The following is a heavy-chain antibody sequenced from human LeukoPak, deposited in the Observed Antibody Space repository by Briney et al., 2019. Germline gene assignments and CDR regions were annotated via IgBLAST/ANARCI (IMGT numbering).Heavy chain of an antibody. CDR2: IYHSGSA. Sequence: SETLSLTCTVSGGSISSHYWSWIRQPPGKGLEWIGYIYHSGSANYNPSLKSRVTISVDTSKNEFSLTLTSVTAADTAVYYCARRGSRGWQHIWFDPWGQGILVTVSS. CDR3: ARRGSRGWQHIWFDP. V-gene: IGHV4-59*11. J-gene: IGHJ5*02. D-gene: IGHD6-19*01. CDR1: GGSISSHY.